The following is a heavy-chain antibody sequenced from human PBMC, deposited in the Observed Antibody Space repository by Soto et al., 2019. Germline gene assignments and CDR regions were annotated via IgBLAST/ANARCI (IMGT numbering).Heavy chain of an antibody. CDR1: GYTFTSYD. D-gene: IGHD6-6*01. V-gene: IGHV1-8*01. CDR2: MNPNSGNT. J-gene: IGHJ5*02. CDR3: ARGVIAARRNWFDP. Sequence: QVQLVQSGAEVKKPGASVKVSCKASGYTFTSYDINWVRQATGQGLEWMGWMNPNSGNTGYAQKFQRRVTKTRNTTISTPYMDLSSLRSEDTAVYYCARGVIAARRNWFDPWGQGTLVTVSS.